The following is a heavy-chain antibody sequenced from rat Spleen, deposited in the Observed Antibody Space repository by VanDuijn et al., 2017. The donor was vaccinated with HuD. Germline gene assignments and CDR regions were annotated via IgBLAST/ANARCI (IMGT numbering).Heavy chain of an antibody. CDR3: ARYGKGPGYNYVMDV. D-gene: IGHD1-4*01. Sequence: EVQLQESGPGLVKPSQSLSLTCSVTGYSIPSSYRWNWIRKFPGNKMEWMGYISYSGSTSYNQSLKSRISITRDTSKNQFFLQLNSVTTEDTATYYCARYGKGPGYNYVMDVWGQGASVTVSS. J-gene: IGHJ4*01. V-gene: IGHV3-1*01. CDR1: GYSIPSSY. CDR2: ISYSGST.